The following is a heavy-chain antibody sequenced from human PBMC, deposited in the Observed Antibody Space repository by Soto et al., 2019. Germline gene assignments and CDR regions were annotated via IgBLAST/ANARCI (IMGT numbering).Heavy chain of an antibody. CDR3: NVGGQQLVPNWFDP. D-gene: IGHD6-13*01. V-gene: IGHV4-39*01. Sequence: PSETLSLTCTVSGGSISSSSYYWGWIRQPPGKGLEWIGSIYYSGSTYYNPSLKSRVTISVDTSKNQFSLKLSSVTAADTAVYYCNVGGQQLVPNWFDPWGQGTLVTVS. CDR1: GGSISSSSYY. J-gene: IGHJ5*02. CDR2: IYYSGST.